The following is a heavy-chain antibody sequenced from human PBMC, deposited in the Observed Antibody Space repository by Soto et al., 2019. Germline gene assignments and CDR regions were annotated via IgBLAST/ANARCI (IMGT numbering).Heavy chain of an antibody. V-gene: IGHV3-23*01. Sequence: EVQLLESGGGLVQPGGSLRLSCEASGFSFSNYALSWVRKSPGKGLEWVSTVSAGGRAYYAYSVKGRFTIAKDTSKNTLHLQASSLRAEDTAVYYCAKESLPEHYGDTLFDYWGQGTRVTVSS. D-gene: IGHD4-17*01. CDR2: VSAGGRA. CDR3: AKESLPEHYGDTLFDY. J-gene: IGHJ4*02. CDR1: GFSFSNYA.